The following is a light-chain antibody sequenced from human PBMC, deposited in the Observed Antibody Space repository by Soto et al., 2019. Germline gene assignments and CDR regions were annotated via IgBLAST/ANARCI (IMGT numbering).Light chain of an antibody. CDR1: QGIRND. J-gene: IGKJ1*01. V-gene: IGKV1-6*01. CDR3: LQDYNYPLT. CDR2: AAS. Sequence: AIQMTQSPSSLSASVGDRVTITCRASQGIRNDLGGYQQKPGKAPKLLIYAASSLQSGVPSRFSGSGSGTDFPLTISSLQPEDCATYYCLQDYNYPLTCGQGTKVEIK.